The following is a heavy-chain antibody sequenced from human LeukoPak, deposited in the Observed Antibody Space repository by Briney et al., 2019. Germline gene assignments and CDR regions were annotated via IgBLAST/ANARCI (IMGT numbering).Heavy chain of an antibody. D-gene: IGHD5-12*01. CDR1: GGSISSYY. J-gene: IGHJ4*02. Sequence: PSETLSLTCTVSGGSISSYYWSWVRQPPGKGLEWVGYIYYSGSTNYNPSLRSRVTISVNTSKNQLPLKLSSVTAADTAVYYCARRYSGFHDYWGQGTLVTVSS. CDR3: ARRYSGFHDY. V-gene: IGHV4-59*08. CDR2: IYYSGST.